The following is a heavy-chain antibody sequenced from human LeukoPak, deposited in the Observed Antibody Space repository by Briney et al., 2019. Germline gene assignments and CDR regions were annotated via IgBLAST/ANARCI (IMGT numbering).Heavy chain of an antibody. V-gene: IGHV3-30-3*01. CDR2: ISYDGSNK. CDR1: GFTFSSYA. Sequence: GGSLRLSCAASGFTFSSYAMHWVRQAPGKGLEWVAVISYDGSNKYYADSVKGRFTISRDNSKNTLYLQMNSLRAEDTAVYYCAKDRRASGSYYAYWGQGTLVTVSS. J-gene: IGHJ4*02. D-gene: IGHD1-26*01. CDR3: AKDRRASGSYYAY.